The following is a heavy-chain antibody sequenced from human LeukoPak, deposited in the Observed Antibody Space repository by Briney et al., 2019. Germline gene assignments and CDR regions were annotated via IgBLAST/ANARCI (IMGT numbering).Heavy chain of an antibody. CDR2: SNHFGST. J-gene: IGHJ6*02. V-gene: IGHV4-34*01. D-gene: IGHD5-18*01. Sequence: SDTLSLTCAVSGESFSGYFWTWIRHPPGKGLEWIGESNHFGSTDYNPSLKSRVTISVDTSKKQFSLNVRSVTDADTAVYFCARGRLQLWSFPLPYNHYAIDVWGQGTSVTVSS. CDR3: ARGRLQLWSFPLPYNHYAIDV. CDR1: GESFSGYF.